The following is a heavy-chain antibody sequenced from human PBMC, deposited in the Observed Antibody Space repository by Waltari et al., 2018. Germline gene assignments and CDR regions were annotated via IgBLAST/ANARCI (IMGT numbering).Heavy chain of an antibody. CDR2: LNEGGDSK. J-gene: IGHJ5*02. CDR3: SRGKAFDP. CDR1: GFNFDGYS. V-gene: IGHV3-21*06. Sequence: VRLVESGGGRVEPGGSLRLSCVGSGFNFDGYSMNWVRQAPGKGLGWVSALNEGGDSKGYADSVEGRFTISRDNAKNTVYLQMNALRVDDTAMYYCSRGKAFDPWGRGTRVNVSS.